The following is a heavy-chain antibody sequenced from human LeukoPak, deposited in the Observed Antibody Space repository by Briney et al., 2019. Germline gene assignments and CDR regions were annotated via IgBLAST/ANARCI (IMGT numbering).Heavy chain of an antibody. J-gene: IGHJ4*02. D-gene: IGHD5-24*01. Sequence: AGGSLRLSCAASGFTFSDYYMSWIRQAPGKGLEWISYISSSGGAMYYADSVKGRFTISRDNAKNSLYLQMNSLRAEDTAMYYCAKVDGYNVGYWGQGTLVSVSS. CDR1: GFTFSDYY. V-gene: IGHV3-11*01. CDR2: ISSSGGAM. CDR3: AKVDGYNVGY.